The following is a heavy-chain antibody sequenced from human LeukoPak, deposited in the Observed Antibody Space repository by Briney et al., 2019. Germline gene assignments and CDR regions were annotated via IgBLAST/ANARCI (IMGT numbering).Heavy chain of an antibody. D-gene: IGHD4/OR15-4a*01. J-gene: IGHJ5*02. Sequence: ASVKVSCKASGYTFTSHYIHWVRQAPGQGLEWMGIINPSGGGTNYAQKFQARVTMTRDTSTSTVYMELSSLRSEDTAVYYCARDLGAQTMVFFDPWGQGTLVTVSS. CDR3: ARDLGAQTMVFFDP. CDR2: INPSGGGT. V-gene: IGHV1-46*01. CDR1: GYTFTSHY.